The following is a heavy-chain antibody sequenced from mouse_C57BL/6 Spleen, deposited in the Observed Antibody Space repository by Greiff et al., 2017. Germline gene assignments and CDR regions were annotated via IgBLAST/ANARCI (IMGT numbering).Heavy chain of an antibody. D-gene: IGHD2-4*01. CDR3: ASDGDYDYAMDY. V-gene: IGHV1-72*01. CDR2: IDPKSGST. Sequence: QVQLKESGAELVKPGASVKLSCKASGYTFTGYWMHWVKQRPGRGLEWIGRIDPKSGSTNYNEKFKSKATLTVDQPSSTAYMQLSSLTSEDTAVYDCASDGDYDYAMDYWGQGTSVTVSS. CDR1: GYTFTGYW. J-gene: IGHJ4*01.